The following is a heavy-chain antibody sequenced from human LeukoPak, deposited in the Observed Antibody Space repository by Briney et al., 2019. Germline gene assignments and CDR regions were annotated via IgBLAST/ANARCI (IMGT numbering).Heavy chain of an antibody. CDR2: ISAYNGNT. Sequence: ASVKVSCKASGYTFTSYGISWVRQAPGQGLEWMGWISAYNGNTNYAQKFQGRVTMTRDTSISTAYMELSRLRSDDTAVYYCARCPAIVVVPAAISNWFDPWGQGTLVTVSS. D-gene: IGHD2-2*01. V-gene: IGHV1-18*01. CDR3: ARCPAIVVVPAAISNWFDP. J-gene: IGHJ5*02. CDR1: GYTFTSYG.